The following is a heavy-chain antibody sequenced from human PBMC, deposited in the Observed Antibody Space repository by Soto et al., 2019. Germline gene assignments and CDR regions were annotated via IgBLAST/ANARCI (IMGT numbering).Heavy chain of an antibody. V-gene: IGHV1-69*01. CDR2: IIPIFGTA. CDR1: GGTFSSYA. Sequence: QVQLVQSGAEVKKPGSSVKVSCKASGGTFSSYAISWVRQAPGQGLEWMGGIIPIFGTANYAQKFQGRVTITADESASTAYMELSSLRSEDTAVYYCARSAGGGGNSAIYFDYWGQGTLVTVSS. J-gene: IGHJ4*02. D-gene: IGHD2-21*02. CDR3: ARSAGGGGNSAIYFDY.